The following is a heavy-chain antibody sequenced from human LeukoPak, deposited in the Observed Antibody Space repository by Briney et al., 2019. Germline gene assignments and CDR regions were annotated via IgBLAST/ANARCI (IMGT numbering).Heavy chain of an antibody. CDR3: ARSSYYDFWSGYYPLGGYYGMDV. Sequence: ASVKVSCKASGYTFTSYGISWVRQAPGQGLEWMGWISAYNGNTNYAQKLQGRVTMTTDTSTSTAYMELRSLRSDDTAVYYCARSSYYDFWSGYYPLGGYYGMDVWGQGTTVTVSS. D-gene: IGHD3-3*01. J-gene: IGHJ6*02. CDR1: GYTFTSYG. CDR2: ISAYNGNT. V-gene: IGHV1-18*01.